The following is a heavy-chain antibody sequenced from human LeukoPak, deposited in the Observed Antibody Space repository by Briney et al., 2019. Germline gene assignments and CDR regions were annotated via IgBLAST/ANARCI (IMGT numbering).Heavy chain of an antibody. Sequence: GASVKVSCKVSGYTLTELSMHWVRQAPGKGLEWMGGFDPEDGETIYAQKFQGRVTMTEDTSTDTAYMELSSLRSEDTAVYYCATRSGRRYFDWLLSAQPHYYYYYMDVWGQGTTVTVSS. CDR3: ATRSGRRYFDWLLSAQPHYYYYYMDV. CDR2: FDPEDGET. CDR1: GYTLTELS. J-gene: IGHJ6*03. D-gene: IGHD3-9*01. V-gene: IGHV1-24*01.